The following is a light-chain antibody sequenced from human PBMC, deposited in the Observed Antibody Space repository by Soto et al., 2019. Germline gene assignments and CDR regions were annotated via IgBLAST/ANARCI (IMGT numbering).Light chain of an antibody. CDR1: QSVSNNY. J-gene: IGKJ1*01. CDR2: GAS. CDR3: QQYGNSLPWT. Sequence: EIVLTQSPGTLSLSPGERATLSCRASQSVSNNYLGWYQQKPGQAPRLLVYGASRRATGIPDRFSGSGSGTDFTPTISGLEAEDFAVYYCQQYGNSLPWTFGQGTKVDIK. V-gene: IGKV3-20*01.